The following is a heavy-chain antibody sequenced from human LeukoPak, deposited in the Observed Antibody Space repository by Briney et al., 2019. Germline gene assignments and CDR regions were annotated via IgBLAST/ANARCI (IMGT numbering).Heavy chain of an antibody. D-gene: IGHD3-16*01. CDR2: IIRSYGTP. CDR3: ARDHWGIVENGYAYFYYDMAV. CDR1: GVTFSSNG. Sequence: GASVKVSCKASGVTFSSNGFSWVRQAPGQGLEWIGAIIRSYGTPKYAPRFQGRVTITTDESTSTAYMELRRLRSDETAVYYCARDHWGIVENGYAYFYYDMAVWGKGTTVTVSS. J-gene: IGHJ6*03. V-gene: IGHV1-69*05.